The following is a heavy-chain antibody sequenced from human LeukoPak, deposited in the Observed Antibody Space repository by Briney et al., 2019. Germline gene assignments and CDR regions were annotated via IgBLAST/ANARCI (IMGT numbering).Heavy chain of an antibody. Sequence: SETLSLTCAVSGSSIGSTYYWAWIRQPPGKGLEWIGSVFHAGSTYYNPSLKSRVTVSVDTSKNQFSLKLTSVTAADTAVYYCARGDYFIDFWGQGTLVTVSS. D-gene: IGHD2/OR15-2a*01. CDR3: ARGDYFIDF. CDR1: GSSIGSTYY. CDR2: VFHAGST. V-gene: IGHV4-38-2*01. J-gene: IGHJ4*02.